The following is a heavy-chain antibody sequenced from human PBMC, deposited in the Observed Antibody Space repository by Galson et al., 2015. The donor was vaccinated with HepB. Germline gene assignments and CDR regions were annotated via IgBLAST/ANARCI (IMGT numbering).Heavy chain of an antibody. D-gene: IGHD6-13*01. J-gene: IGHJ3*02. Sequence: SVKVSCKASGGTFSSYAISWVRQAPGQGLEWTGRIIPILGITNYAQKFQGRVTITADKSTSTTYMELSSLRSEDTAVYYCASLDSSSPFDAFDIWGQGTTVTVSS. CDR1: GGTFSSYA. V-gene: IGHV1-69*04. CDR2: IIPILGIT. CDR3: ASLDSSSPFDAFDI.